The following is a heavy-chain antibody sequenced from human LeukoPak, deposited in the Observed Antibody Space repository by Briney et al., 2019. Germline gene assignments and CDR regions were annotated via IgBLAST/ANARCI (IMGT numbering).Heavy chain of an antibody. Sequence: SETLSLTRTVSGGSISSYYWSWIRQPPGKGLEWSGYIYYSGSTNYNPSLKSRVTISVDTSKYQFSLKLSSVTAADTAVYYCARDGLGDGMDVWGQGTTVTVSS. CDR1: GGSISSYY. V-gene: IGHV4-59*12. D-gene: IGHD3-10*01. J-gene: IGHJ6*02. CDR2: IYYSGST. CDR3: ARDGLGDGMDV.